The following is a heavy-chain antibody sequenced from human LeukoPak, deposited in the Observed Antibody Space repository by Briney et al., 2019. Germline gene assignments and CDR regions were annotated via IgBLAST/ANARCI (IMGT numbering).Heavy chain of an antibody. CDR1: GFTFSSYS. CDR2: ISSSSSYI. CDR3: ARDLYCGGDCPIDY. V-gene: IGHV3-21*01. D-gene: IGHD2-21*02. J-gene: IGHJ4*02. Sequence: GGSLRLSCAASGFTFSSYSMNWVRQAPGKGLEWVSSISSSSSYIYYADSVKGRFTISRGNAKNSLYLQMNSLRAEDTAVYYCARDLYCGGDCPIDYWGQGTLVTVSS.